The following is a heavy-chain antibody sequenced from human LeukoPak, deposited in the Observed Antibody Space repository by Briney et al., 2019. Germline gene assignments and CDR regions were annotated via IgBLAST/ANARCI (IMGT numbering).Heavy chain of an antibody. D-gene: IGHD1-26*01. CDR3: ARGLTYLRPSRSPFDY. Sequence: SETLSLTCAVYGGSFSGYYWSWIRQPPGKGLEWIGEINHSGSTNYNPSLKSRVTISVDTSKNQFSLKLSSVTAADTAVYYCARGLTYLRPSRSPFDYWGQGTLVTVPS. CDR1: GGSFSGYY. J-gene: IGHJ4*02. CDR2: INHSGST. V-gene: IGHV4-34*01.